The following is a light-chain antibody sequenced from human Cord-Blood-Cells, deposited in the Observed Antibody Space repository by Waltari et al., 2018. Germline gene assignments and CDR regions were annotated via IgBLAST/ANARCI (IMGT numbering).Light chain of an antibody. J-gene: IGLJ2*01. Sequence: QSALTQPPPASGSPGQSVPLSCTGTSSDVGGYNHFSWYQQHPGKAPKLMIYEVSKRPSGVPDRFSGSKSGNTASLTVSGLQAEDEADYYCSSYAGSNNYVVFGGGTKLTVL. CDR1: SSDVGGYNH. CDR3: SSYAGSNNYVV. CDR2: EVS. V-gene: IGLV2-8*01.